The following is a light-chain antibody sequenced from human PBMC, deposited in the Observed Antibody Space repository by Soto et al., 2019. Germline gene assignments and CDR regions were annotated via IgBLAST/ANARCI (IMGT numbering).Light chain of an antibody. CDR2: EVS. Sequence: QSALTQPASVSGSPGQSITISCTGTSSDVGTYKYVSWYQQHPGKAPKRMIYEVSNRPSGVSNRFSGSKSGNTASLTISGLQAEDEADYYCSSYTSRSTPVFGGGTKLTVL. CDR3: SSYTSRSTPV. J-gene: IGLJ2*01. CDR1: SSDVGTYKY. V-gene: IGLV2-14*03.